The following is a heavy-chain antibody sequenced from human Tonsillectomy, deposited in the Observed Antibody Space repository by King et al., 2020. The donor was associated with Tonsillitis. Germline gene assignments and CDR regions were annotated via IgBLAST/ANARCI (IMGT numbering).Heavy chain of an antibody. V-gene: IGHV3-53*01. J-gene: IGHJ5*02. CDR3: ARVTGSPTNWFDP. Sequence: LQLVQSGGGLIQPGGSLRLSCAASGFTVSSNYMSWVRQAPGKGLEWVSVIYSGGSTYYADSVKGRFTISRDNSKNTLYLQMNSLRAEDTAVYYCARVTGSPTNWFDPWGQGTLVTVSS. D-gene: IGHD1-26*01. CDR2: IYSGGST. CDR1: GFTVSSNY.